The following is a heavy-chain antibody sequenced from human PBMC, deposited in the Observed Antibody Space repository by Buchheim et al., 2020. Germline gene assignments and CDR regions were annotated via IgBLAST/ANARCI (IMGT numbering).Heavy chain of an antibody. V-gene: IGHV4-34*01. J-gene: IGHJ4*02. CDR1: GGSFSGYY. CDR3: ARGRRRSSPSYFDY. Sequence: QVQLQQWGAGLLKPSETLSPTCAVYGGSFSGYYWSWIRQPPGKGLDWIGEFNNSESTNQKSSPKSRVTITVDTSKNQFPLNLSSVTAADTAVYYCARGRRRSSPSYFDYWGQGTL. D-gene: IGHD6-19*01. CDR2: FNNSEST.